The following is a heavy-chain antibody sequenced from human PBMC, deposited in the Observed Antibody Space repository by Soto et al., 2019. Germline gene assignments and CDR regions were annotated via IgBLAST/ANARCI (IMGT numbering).Heavy chain of an antibody. D-gene: IGHD2-15*01. CDR3: SRDDVSCSGGSCYGVHMDV. J-gene: IGHJ6*03. CDR1: GFTVSSHY. Sequence: EVQLVESGGDLVQPGGSLRLSCAASGFTVSSHYMNWVRQAPGKGLEWVSLIQSGGSTFYADSVKGRFTISRDNSKNTLFLQMNSLRVEDTAMYYCSRDDVSCSGGSCYGVHMDVWGRGTTVTVSS. V-gene: IGHV3-66*01. CDR2: IQSGGST.